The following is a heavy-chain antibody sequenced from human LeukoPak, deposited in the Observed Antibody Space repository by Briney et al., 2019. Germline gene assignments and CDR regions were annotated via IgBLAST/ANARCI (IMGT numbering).Heavy chain of an antibody. Sequence: ASVKVSCKASGYTFTSYGISWVRQAPGQGLEWRGWISAYNGNTNYAQKLQGRVTMTTDTATSTAYMELRSLRSDDTAVYYCARATYYDFWSGYWWFDPWGQGTLVTVSS. J-gene: IGHJ5*02. D-gene: IGHD3-3*01. CDR3: ARATYYDFWSGYWWFDP. CDR2: ISAYNGNT. V-gene: IGHV1-18*01. CDR1: GYTFTSYG.